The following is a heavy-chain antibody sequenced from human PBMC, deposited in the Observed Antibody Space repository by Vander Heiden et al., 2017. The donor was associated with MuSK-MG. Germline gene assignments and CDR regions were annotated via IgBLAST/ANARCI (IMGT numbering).Heavy chain of an antibody. J-gene: IGHJ4*02. V-gene: IGHV4-30-4*01. D-gene: IGHD2-15*01. CDR1: GGSISSGDYY. CDR3: ARERLGMVVAATDFDY. Sequence: QVQLQESGPGLVKPSQTLSLTCTVSGGSISSGDYYWSWIRQPPGKDLEWIGYIYYSGSTYYNPSLKSRVTISVDTSKNQFSLKLSSVTAADTAVYYCARERLGMVVAATDFDYWGQGTLVTVSS. CDR2: IYYSGST.